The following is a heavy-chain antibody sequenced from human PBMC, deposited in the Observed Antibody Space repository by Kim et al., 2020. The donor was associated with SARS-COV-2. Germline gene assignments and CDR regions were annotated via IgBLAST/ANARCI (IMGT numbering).Heavy chain of an antibody. CDR1: GFTFGDYA. CDR2: IRSKAYGGTT. J-gene: IGHJ3*02. V-gene: IGHV3-49*03. CDR3: TRAGPTVLLWFGEQDAFDI. D-gene: IGHD3-10*01. Sequence: GGSLRLSCTASGFTFGDYAMSWFRQAPGKGLEWVGFIRSKAYGGTTEYAASVKGRFTISRDDSKSIAYLQMNSLKTEDTAVYYCTRAGPTVLLWFGEQDAFDIWGQGTMVTVSS.